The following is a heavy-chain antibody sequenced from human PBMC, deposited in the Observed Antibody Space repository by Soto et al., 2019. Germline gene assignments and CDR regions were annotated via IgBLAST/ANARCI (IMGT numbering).Heavy chain of an antibody. Sequence: SETLSLTCTVSGGSISSNYWSWIRQPPGKGLEWIGYIYYGGSTHSNPSLKSRVIISLDTSKNQFSLKLSSVTAADTAVYYCSRVPGPWGQGTLVNSPQ. CDR1: GGSISSNY. CDR2: IYYGGST. J-gene: IGHJ5*02. CDR3: SRVPGP. V-gene: IGHV4-59*12.